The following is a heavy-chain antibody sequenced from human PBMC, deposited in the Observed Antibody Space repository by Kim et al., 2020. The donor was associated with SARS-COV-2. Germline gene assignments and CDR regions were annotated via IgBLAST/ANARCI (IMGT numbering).Heavy chain of an antibody. CDR1: GFTFTGLA. V-gene: IGHV3-23*01. J-gene: IGHJ4*02. D-gene: IGHD3-10*01. CDR3: RQGARGCICDY. Sequence: GGSLRLSCTTSGFTFTGLAMSWVRQAPGKGLEWVSRIAGSDGTTYYVDSVKGRFSTSRDDSKDTLHLQMLAFRADDTAAYSSRQGARGCICDYWGWGT. CDR2: IAGSDGTT.